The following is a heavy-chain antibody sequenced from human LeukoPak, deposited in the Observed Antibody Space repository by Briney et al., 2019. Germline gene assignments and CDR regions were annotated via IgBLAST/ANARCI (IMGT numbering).Heavy chain of an antibody. CDR2: IYYIGTS. Sequence: PSETLSLTCTVSGDSINTSNYFWGWIRQSTGKGLEWIGNIYYIGTSDYNPSLKSRVTISIDTSKNQFSLNLRSVTVADTAFYYCARHRSGSYIRYFDFWGQGALVTVSS. D-gene: IGHD1-26*01. CDR3: ARHRSGSYIRYFDF. CDR1: GDSINTSNYF. V-gene: IGHV4-39*01. J-gene: IGHJ4*02.